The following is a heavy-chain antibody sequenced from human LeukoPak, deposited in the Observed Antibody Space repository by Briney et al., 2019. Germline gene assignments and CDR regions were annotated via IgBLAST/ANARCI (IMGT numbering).Heavy chain of an antibody. CDR3: ARDLGDDSSGYCAG. Sequence: ASVKVSCKASGYTFTGYYMHWVRQAPGQGLEWMGRINPNSGGTNYAQKFQGRVTITRDTSISTAYMELSRLRSDDTAVYYCARDLGDDSSGYCAGWGQGTLVTVSS. CDR1: GYTFTGYY. J-gene: IGHJ4*02. D-gene: IGHD3-22*01. CDR2: INPNSGGT. V-gene: IGHV1-2*06.